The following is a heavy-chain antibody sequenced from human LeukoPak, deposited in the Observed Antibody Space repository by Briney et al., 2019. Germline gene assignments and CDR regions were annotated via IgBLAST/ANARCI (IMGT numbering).Heavy chain of an antibody. J-gene: IGHJ4*02. CDR3: ARGGGTFGGHGVVAY. CDR2: INHGGST. D-gene: IGHD3-16*01. Sequence: SGTLSLTCAVYGGSFRRHYWICIRQSPGKGLEWIGEINHGGSTNYNPSLKSRVTISIDTSKNQFSLKLNSVTAADTAVYYCARGGGTFGGHGVVAYWGQGPLVTVSS. V-gene: IGHV4-34*01. CDR1: GGSFRRHY.